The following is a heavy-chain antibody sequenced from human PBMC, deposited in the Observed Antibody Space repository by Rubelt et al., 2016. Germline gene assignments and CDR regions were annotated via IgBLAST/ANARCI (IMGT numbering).Heavy chain of an antibody. CDR2: INHSGST. CDR3: AGGLARAAAAPRRLWFDP. V-gene: IGHV4-34*01. Sequence: QVQLQQWGAGLLKPSETLSLTCAVYGGSFSGYYWSWIRQPPGKGLEWIGEINHSGSTNYNPSLKSRVTISLDTSKNQFSRKLSSVTAADTAVYYWAGGLARAAAAPRRLWFDPWGQGTLVTVSS. J-gene: IGHJ5*02. CDR1: GGSFSGYY. D-gene: IGHD6-13*01.